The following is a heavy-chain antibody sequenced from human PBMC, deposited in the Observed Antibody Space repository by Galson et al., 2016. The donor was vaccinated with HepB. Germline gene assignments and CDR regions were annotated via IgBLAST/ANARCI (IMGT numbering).Heavy chain of an antibody. J-gene: IGHJ5*02. V-gene: IGHV3-7*03. CDR2: IKEDGSEK. CDR3: ARGWDWGWEQDWFDP. Sequence: SLRLSCAASGFSFSNYWMTWVRQAPGKGLEWVAHIKEDGSEKLYVDSVEGRFTISRDNANNSLYLQMNTLRDEDTAVYYCARGWDWGWEQDWFDPWGQGTLVTVSS. CDR1: GFSFSNYW. D-gene: IGHD1-26*01.